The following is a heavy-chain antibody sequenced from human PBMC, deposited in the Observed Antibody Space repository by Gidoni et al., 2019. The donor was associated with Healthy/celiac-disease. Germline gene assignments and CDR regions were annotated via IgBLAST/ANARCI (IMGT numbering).Heavy chain of an antibody. Sequence: QVQLVESGGGVVQPGRSLRLSCAASGFTFSSYGMHWVRQAPGKGLEWVAVISYDGSNKYYADSVKGRFTISRDNSKNTLYLQMNSLRAEDTAVYYCAKSGGMDVWGKGTTVTVSS. D-gene: IGHD1-26*01. J-gene: IGHJ6*04. CDR2: ISYDGSNK. V-gene: IGHV3-30*18. CDR1: GFTFSSYG. CDR3: AKSGGMDV.